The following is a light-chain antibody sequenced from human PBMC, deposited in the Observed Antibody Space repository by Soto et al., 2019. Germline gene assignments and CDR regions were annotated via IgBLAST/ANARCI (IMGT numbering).Light chain of an antibody. J-gene: IGKJ5*01. CDR3: QQLNSCPIT. CDR2: AAS. Sequence: DIQMTQSPSTLSGSVGDRVTITCRASQTISSWLAWYQQKPGKAPKLLIYAASTLQSEVPSRFSGSGSGTEFTLTISSLQPEDFATYYCQQLNSCPITFGQGARLEIK. CDR1: QTISSW. V-gene: IGKV1-9*01.